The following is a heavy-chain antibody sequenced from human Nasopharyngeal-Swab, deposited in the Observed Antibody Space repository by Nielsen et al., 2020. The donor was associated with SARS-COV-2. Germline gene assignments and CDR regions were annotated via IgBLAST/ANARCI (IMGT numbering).Heavy chain of an antibody. V-gene: IGHV4-4*02. CDR2: IYQSGKT. CDR3: ATSGISVTAGVNMDV. Sequence: GRQAPGKGLEWVGEIYQSGKTNYNPSLKSRVSISLDKSKNQCSLNLTSFTPADTAVYYCATSGISVTAGVNMDVWGKGTTVTVSS. J-gene: IGHJ6*03. D-gene: IGHD6-13*01.